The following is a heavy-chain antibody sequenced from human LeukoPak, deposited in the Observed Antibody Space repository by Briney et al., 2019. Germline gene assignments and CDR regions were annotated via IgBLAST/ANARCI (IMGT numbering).Heavy chain of an antibody. CDR1: GFTFSSYS. J-gene: IGHJ3*02. CDR2: ISSSSSTI. V-gene: IGHV3-48*01. Sequence: GGSLRLSCAASGFTFSSYSMNWVRQAPGKGLEWVSYISSSSSTIYYADSVKGRFTISRDNAKNSLYLQMNSLRAEDTAVYYCAKDRDIVVVVAATTAFDIWGQGTMVTVSS. D-gene: IGHD2-15*01. CDR3: AKDRDIVVVVAATTAFDI.